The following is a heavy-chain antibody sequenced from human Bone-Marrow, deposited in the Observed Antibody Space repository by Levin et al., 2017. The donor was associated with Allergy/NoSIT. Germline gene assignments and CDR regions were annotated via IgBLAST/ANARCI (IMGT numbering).Heavy chain of an antibody. CDR2: IHYTGST. D-gene: IGHD6-13*01. Sequence: GSLRLSCSVSGGSVSGYYWSWIRQPPGKGLEWIGYIHYTGSTSYNPSLKSRVYISIDTSEDQVSLQMASVTAADTAVYYCARVALYSSSWYLDVYDFWGQGTMVVVSS. J-gene: IGHJ3*01. CDR1: GGSVSGYY. CDR3: ARVALYSSSWYLDVYDF. V-gene: IGHV4-59*02.